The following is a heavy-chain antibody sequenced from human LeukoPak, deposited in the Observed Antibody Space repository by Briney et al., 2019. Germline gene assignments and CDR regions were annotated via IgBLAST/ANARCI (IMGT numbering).Heavy chain of an antibody. J-gene: IGHJ4*02. CDR3: AGLVGRYSSGLYYYYFDY. CDR2: MYLSGTT. V-gene: IGHV4-4*02. Sequence: SGTLSLTCTVSGDPINSLDLWSWVRQPPGKGLEWIGEMYLSGTTHSNPSVKSRVTISIDKSKNQFFLNLSSVTAADTAVYYCAGLVGRYSSGLYYYYFDYWGQGTLVTVSS. CDR1: GDPINSLDL. D-gene: IGHD3-22*01.